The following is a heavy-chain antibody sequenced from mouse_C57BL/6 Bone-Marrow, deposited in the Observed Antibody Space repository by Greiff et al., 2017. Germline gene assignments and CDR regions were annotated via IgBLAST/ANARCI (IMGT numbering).Heavy chain of an antibody. V-gene: IGHV1-42*01. Sequence: VQLQQSGPELVKPGASVKISCKASGYSFTGYYMNWVKQSPEKSLEWIGEINPSTGGTTYNQKFKAKATLTVDKSSSTAYMQLKSLTSEDSAVYYCAPGGTTPYYFDYGGQGTTLTVSS. CDR3: APGGTTPYYFDY. D-gene: IGHD2-14*01. CDR1: GYSFTGYY. J-gene: IGHJ2*01. CDR2: INPSTGGT.